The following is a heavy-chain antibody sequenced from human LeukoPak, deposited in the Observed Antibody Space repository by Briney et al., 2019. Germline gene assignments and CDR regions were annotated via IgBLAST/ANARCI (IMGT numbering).Heavy chain of an antibody. Sequence: GGSLRLSCAASGSTFSSYSMNWVRQAPGKGLEWVSSISSSSSYIYYADSVRGRFTISRDNAKNSLYLQMNGLRAEDTAVYYCAIRYFDYWGQGTLVTVSS. J-gene: IGHJ4*02. V-gene: IGHV3-21*01. CDR1: GSTFSSYS. CDR3: AIRYFDY. CDR2: ISSSSSYI.